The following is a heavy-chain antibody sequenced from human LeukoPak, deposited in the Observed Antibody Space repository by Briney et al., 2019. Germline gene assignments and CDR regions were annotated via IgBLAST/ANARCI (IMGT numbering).Heavy chain of an antibody. CDR1: GGSISSGGYY. J-gene: IGHJ6*02. V-gene: IGHV4-31*03. CDR2: IYYSGST. Sequence: SETLSLTCTVSGGSISSGGYYWSWIRQHPGEGLEWIGYIYYSGSTYYNPSLKSRVTISVDTSKNQFSLKLSSVTAADTAVYYCARCSSTYYYGMDVWGQGTTVTVSS. D-gene: IGHD2-2*01. CDR3: ARCSSTYYYGMDV.